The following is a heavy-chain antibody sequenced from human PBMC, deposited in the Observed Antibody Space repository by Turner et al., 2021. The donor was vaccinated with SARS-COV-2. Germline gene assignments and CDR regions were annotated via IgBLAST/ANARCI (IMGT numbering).Heavy chain of an antibody. V-gene: IGHV1-2*02. CDR2: INPSSGAT. D-gene: IGHD1-1*01. CDR1: GYTFTGYQ. J-gene: IGHJ4*02. CDR3: ARVLGPYKRAYFDY. Sequence: QVQLVQSGTEVKSPGASVKVSCKSSGYTFTGYQVHWVRQAPGQGLEWVGWINPSSGATDSALKFQDRVTKTRDTSLNTAYLELTRLTSDDTAVYYCARVLGPYKRAYFDYWGQGTLVTVSS.